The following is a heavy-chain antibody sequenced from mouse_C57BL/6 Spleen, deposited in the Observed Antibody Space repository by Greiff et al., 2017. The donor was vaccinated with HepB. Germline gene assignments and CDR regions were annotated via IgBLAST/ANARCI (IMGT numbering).Heavy chain of an antibody. CDR2: IDPSDSYT. V-gene: IGHV1-69*01. D-gene: IGHD5-1*01. Sequence: QVQLQQPGAELVMPGASVKLSCKASGYTFTSYWMHWVKQRPGQGLEWIGEIDPSDSYTNYNQKFKGKSTLTVDKSSSTAYMQLSSLTSEDSAVYYCARSRTGGDYWGQGTTLTVSS. J-gene: IGHJ2*01. CDR1: GYTFTSYW. CDR3: ARSRTGGDY.